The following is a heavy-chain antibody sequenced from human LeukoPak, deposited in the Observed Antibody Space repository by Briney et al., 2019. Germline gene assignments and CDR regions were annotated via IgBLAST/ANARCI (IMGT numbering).Heavy chain of an antibody. CDR3: ARVESYYFYYMDV. V-gene: IGHV4-34*01. Sequence: SETPSLTCDVYGGSLRGFFWSWIRQPPGKGLEWIGEINDSGSINYNPSLKTRVTISLDTSKNQFSLKLSSVTAADTAIYYCARVESYYFYYMDVWGKGTTVTVSS. CDR1: GGSLRGFF. J-gene: IGHJ6*03. CDR2: INDSGSI.